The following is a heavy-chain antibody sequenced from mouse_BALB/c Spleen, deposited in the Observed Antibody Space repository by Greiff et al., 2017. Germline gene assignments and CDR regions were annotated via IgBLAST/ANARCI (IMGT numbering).Heavy chain of an antibody. J-gene: IGHJ2*01. CDR1: GFNIKDYY. V-gene: IGHV14-4*02. CDR3: NTQNWDYFDY. CDR2: IDPENGDT. Sequence: EVQLQQSGAELVRSGASVKLSCTASGFNIKDYYMHWVKQRPEQGLEWIGWIDPENGDTEYAPKFQGKATMTADTSSNTAYLQLSSLTSEDTAVYYCNTQNWDYFDYWGQGTTLTVSS. D-gene: IGHD4-1*01.